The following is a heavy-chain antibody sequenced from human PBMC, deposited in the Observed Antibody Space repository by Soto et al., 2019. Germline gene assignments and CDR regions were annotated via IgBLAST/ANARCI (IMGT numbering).Heavy chain of an antibody. Sequence: PGGSLRLSCAASGFTFSSYAMCWVRQAPGKGLEWVSSISVSGDRTFYADSVKGRFTISRDNSKNTLYLQMNSLRAEDTAVYYCAKGTMGYDFWSGYYAYYYYYGMDVWGQGTTVTVSS. CDR3: AKGTMGYDFWSGYYAYYYYYGMDV. CDR2: ISVSGDRT. D-gene: IGHD3-3*01. CDR1: GFTFSSYA. V-gene: IGHV3-23*01. J-gene: IGHJ6*02.